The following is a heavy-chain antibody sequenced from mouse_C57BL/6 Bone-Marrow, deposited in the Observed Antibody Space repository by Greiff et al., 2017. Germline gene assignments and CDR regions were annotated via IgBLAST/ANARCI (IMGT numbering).Heavy chain of an antibody. CDR3: ARGDYDYDAIFAY. CDR1: GYTFTSYG. D-gene: IGHD2-4*01. V-gene: IGHV1-81*01. Sequence: QVHVKQSGAELARPGASVKLSCKASGYTFTSYGLSWVKQRTGPGLEWIGEIYPRSGNTYYNEKFKGKATLTADKSSSTAYMELRSLTSEDSAVYFCARGDYDYDAIFAYWGQGTLVTVSA. CDR2: IYPRSGNT. J-gene: IGHJ3*01.